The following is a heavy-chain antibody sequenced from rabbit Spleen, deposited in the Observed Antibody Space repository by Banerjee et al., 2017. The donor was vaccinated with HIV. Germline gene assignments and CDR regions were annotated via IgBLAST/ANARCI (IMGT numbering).Heavy chain of an antibody. CDR2: MDPIFHIT. CDR3: VRDQAGDADYGPYYLNL. V-gene: IGHV1S47*01. Sequence: QEQLVESGGGLVQPGGSLKLSCKASGFDFSSYGVSWVRQAPGKGLEWVGYMDPIFHITYFANWVNGRFTISSHNAQNTLYLQMTSLTAADTATYFCVRDQAGDADYGPYYLNLWGQGTLVTVS. CDR1: GFDFSSYG. J-gene: IGHJ4*01. D-gene: IGHD2-1*01.